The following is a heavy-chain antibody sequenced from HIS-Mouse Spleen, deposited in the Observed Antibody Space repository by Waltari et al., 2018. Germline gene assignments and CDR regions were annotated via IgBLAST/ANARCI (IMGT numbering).Heavy chain of an antibody. J-gene: IGHJ1*01. Sequence: QVQLQQWGAGLLTPSETLSLTCAVYGGSFRGYYWRRIRQPPGKGLEWIGEFNHSGSTNYNPSLKSRVTISVDTSKNQFSLKLSSVTAADTAVYYCARGALRGSYYWGEYFQHWGQGTLVTVSS. CDR3: ARGALRGSYYWGEYFQH. V-gene: IGHV4-34*01. CDR1: GGSFRGYY. CDR2: FNHSGST. D-gene: IGHD1-26*01.